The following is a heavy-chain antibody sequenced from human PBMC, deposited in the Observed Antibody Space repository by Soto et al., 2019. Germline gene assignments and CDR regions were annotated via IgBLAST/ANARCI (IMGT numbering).Heavy chain of an antibody. CDR2: ISSSSSYI. Sequence: GESLKISCAASGFTFSSYSMNWVRQAPGKGLEWVSSISSSSSYIYYADSVKGRFTISRDNAKNSLYLQMNSLRAYDTAVYYCARGDTAMVYYYYYGMDVWGQGTTVTVSS. V-gene: IGHV3-21*01. J-gene: IGHJ6*02. CDR3: ARGDTAMVYYYYYGMDV. D-gene: IGHD5-18*01. CDR1: GFTFSSYS.